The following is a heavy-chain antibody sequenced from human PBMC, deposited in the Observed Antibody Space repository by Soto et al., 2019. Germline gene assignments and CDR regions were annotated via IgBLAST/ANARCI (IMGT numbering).Heavy chain of an antibody. V-gene: IGHV1-69*02. CDR1: GGTFSSYT. Sequence: QVQLVQSGAEVKKPGSSVKVSCKASGGTFSSYTISWVRQAPGQGLEWMGRIIPILGIANYAQKFQGRVTHTADKSPSKAYMELSSLRSEDTAVSYCATSLKGSFDYWGQGTLVTVSS. J-gene: IGHJ4*02. CDR3: ATSLKGSFDY. CDR2: IIPILGIA.